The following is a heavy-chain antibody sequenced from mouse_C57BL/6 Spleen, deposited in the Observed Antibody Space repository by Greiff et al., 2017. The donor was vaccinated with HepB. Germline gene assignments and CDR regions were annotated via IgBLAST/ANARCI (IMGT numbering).Heavy chain of an antibody. Sequence: VQLKESGAELVKPGASVKLSCTASGFNIKDYYMHWVKQRTEQGLEWIGRIDPEDGETKYAPKFQGKATITADTSSNTAYLQLSSLTAEDTAVYYCARGTTVVAKDYYFDYWGQGTTLTVSS. V-gene: IGHV14-2*01. CDR3: ARGTTVVAKDYYFDY. CDR2: IDPEDGET. D-gene: IGHD1-1*01. CDR1: GFNIKDYY. J-gene: IGHJ2*01.